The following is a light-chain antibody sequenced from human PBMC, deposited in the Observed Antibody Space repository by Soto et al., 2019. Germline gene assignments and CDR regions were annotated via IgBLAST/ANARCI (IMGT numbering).Light chain of an antibody. CDR2: LNSDGSH. CDR3: QTWDTGIWV. V-gene: IGLV4-69*01. CDR1: TGHSTYA. Sequence: QPVLTQSPSASASLGDSGKLTCTLSTGHSTYAIAWHQQQPDKGPRFLMRLNSDGSHNRGDGIPDRFSGSSSGTERYLSISSLQSEDEADYYCQTWDTGIWVFGGGTKVTVL. J-gene: IGLJ3*02.